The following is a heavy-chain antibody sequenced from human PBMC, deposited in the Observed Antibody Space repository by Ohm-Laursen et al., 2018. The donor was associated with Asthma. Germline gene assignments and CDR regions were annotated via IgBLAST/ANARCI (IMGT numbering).Heavy chain of an antibody. V-gene: IGHV3-48*01. D-gene: IGHD2-21*02. J-gene: IGHJ4*02. CDR3: AGAGGDYDFDY. CDR2: ISSSSSTI. CDR1: GFTFSSYS. Sequence: GSLRLSCTASGFTFSSYSMNWVRQAPGKGLEWVSYISSSSSTIYYADSVKGRFTISRDNSKNTLYLQMNSLRAEDTAVYYCAGAGGDYDFDYWGQGTLVTVSS.